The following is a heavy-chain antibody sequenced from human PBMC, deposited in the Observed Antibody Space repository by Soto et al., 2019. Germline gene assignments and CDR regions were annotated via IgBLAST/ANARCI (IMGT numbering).Heavy chain of an antibody. D-gene: IGHD4-17*01. J-gene: IGHJ6*02. CDR3: ALVSVTTGYDYYGMDV. CDR1: GFTFSSYS. CDR2: ISSSSSYI. V-gene: IGHV3-21*04. Sequence: PGGSLRLSCAASGFTFSSYSMNWVRQAPGKGLEWVSSISSSSSYIYYADSVKGRFTISRDNAKNSLYLQMNSLRAEDTAVYYCALVSVTTGYDYYGMDVWGQGTTDTVSS.